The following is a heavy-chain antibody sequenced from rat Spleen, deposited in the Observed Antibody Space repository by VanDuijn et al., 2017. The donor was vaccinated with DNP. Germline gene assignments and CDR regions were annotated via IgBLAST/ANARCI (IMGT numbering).Heavy chain of an antibody. CDR2: INYSGAT. V-gene: IGHV3-1*01. Sequence: EVQLQESGPGLVKPSQALSLTCSVTGYSITSGYRWNWIRKFPGNKMEWMGYINYSGATAYNPSLRSRISITRDTSKNQFFLQLNSVTTEDTATYYCARSDYYGRYIPFAYWGQGTLVTVSS. CDR1: GYSITSGY. D-gene: IGHD1-2*01. CDR3: ARSDYYGRYIPFAY. J-gene: IGHJ3*01.